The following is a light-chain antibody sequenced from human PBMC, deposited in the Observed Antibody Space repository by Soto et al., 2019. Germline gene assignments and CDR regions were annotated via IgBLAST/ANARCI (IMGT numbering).Light chain of an antibody. J-gene: IGLJ2*01. V-gene: IGLV2-14*01. CDR1: SSDVGGYDY. Sequence: QSVLTQPASVSGSPGQSITISCTGTSSDVGGYDYVSWYQRHPGKAPKLMIYEVSNRPSGVSNRFSGSKSGNTASLTISGLQAEDEADYYCSSYTSSSTLVFGGGTKLTFL. CDR2: EVS. CDR3: SSYTSSSTLV.